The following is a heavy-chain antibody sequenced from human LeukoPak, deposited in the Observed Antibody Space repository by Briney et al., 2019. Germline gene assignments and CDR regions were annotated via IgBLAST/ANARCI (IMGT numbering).Heavy chain of an antibody. CDR2: IYSSGSA. CDR3: ARHRDYYYT. V-gene: IGHV4-59*08. Sequence: SGTLSLTCTVSGASINNNLWTWIGQPPGKGLEWIGYIYSSGSANYNPSLQSRVIISGDTSKNQISLTLTSVTAADTAVYFCARHRDYYYTWGHGTLVTVSS. D-gene: IGHD3-3*01. CDR1: GASINNNL. J-gene: IGHJ4*03.